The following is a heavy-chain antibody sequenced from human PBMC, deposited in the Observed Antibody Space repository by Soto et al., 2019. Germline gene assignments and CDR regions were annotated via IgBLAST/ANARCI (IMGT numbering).Heavy chain of an antibody. CDR1: CTFVSSSSYH. V-gene: IGHV4-61*01. D-gene: IGHD4-17*01. J-gene: IGHJ4*02. CDR2: ISYSGDS. Sequence: QVQLQESGPGLVKPSETLSLTCSVSCTFVSSSSYHCTWIRQTPGKVLEYIGYISYSGDSNYDPSLEGRVTMSLATSSNEFSMSLRSVTAADTAIYYCARQLDSTVFDHWGQGTLVTVSS. CDR3: ARQLDSTVFDH.